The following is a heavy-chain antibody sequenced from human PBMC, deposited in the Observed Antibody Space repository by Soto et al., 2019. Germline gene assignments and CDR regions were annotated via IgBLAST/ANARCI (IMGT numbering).Heavy chain of an antibody. CDR2: INHSGNT. Sequence: PSETLSLTCAVYGGSFSGYYWSWIRQPPGKGLEWIGEINHSGNTNYNPSLKSRVTISVDTSKNQFSLKLSSVTAADTAVYYCVRAHFRGYYGSGSSLYYYYYYGMDVWGQGTTVTVSS. CDR1: GGSFSGYY. J-gene: IGHJ6*02. V-gene: IGHV4-34*01. CDR3: VRAHFRGYYGSGSSLYYYYYYGMDV. D-gene: IGHD3-10*01.